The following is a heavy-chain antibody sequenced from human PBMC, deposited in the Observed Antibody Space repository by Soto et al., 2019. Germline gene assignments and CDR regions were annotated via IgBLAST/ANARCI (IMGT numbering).Heavy chain of an antibody. CDR1: GDSVSSNSAA. Sequence: PSQTLSLPCAISGDSVSSNSAACNCLRQSPSRGLEWLGRTYYRSKWYNDYVVSVKSRITINPDTSKNQFSLQLNSVTPEDTAVYYCARERGVLSEAFDIWGQGTVVTVS. V-gene: IGHV6-1*01. D-gene: IGHD3-10*01. J-gene: IGHJ3*02. CDR3: ARERGVLSEAFDI. CDR2: TYYRSKWYN.